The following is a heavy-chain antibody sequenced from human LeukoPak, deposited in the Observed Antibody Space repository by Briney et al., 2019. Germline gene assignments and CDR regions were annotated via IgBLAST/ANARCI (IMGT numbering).Heavy chain of an antibody. CDR1: GSTLSTNG. J-gene: IGHJ4*02. Sequence: PGGPLRPSCAAPGSTLSTNGSHGVRQAPGKGLEWLGTILYDGSNKYFGDSVNGRFTISRDNSKNTLYQQMNSLRVEDTAVYYCAKDLRGSSGYDSVFDYWGQGTLVSVFS. D-gene: IGHD5-12*01. CDR2: ILYDGSNK. V-gene: IGHV3-30*18. CDR3: AKDLRGSSGYDSVFDY.